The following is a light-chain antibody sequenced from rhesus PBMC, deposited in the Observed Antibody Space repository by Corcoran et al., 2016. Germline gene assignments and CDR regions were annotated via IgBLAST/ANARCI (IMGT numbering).Light chain of an antibody. CDR2: DAS. CDR3: QQESKWMYS. J-gene: IGKJ2*01. V-gene: IGKV3-17*01. CDR1: QGVSSR. Sequence: EIVMTQSPATLSLSPGERATLSCRASQGVSSRLAWYQQKPGQAPRLLIYDASTRVTGIPERFSGTGSGTDCTRTIDVLEPEDVGVYFCQQESKWMYSFGQGTKGEI.